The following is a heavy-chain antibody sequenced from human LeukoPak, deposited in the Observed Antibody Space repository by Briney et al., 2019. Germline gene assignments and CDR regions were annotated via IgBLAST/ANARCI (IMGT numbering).Heavy chain of an antibody. CDR3: ARHPPLLNSPWFDP. D-gene: IGHD2-21*01. CDR1: GGSFSVHY. V-gene: IGHV4-34*01. Sequence: SETLSLTCAVSGGSFSVHYWSWIRQPPGKGLEWIGEINHSGSTYYNPSLKSRVTISVDTSKNQFSLKLSSVTAADTALYYCARHPPLLNSPWFDPWGQGTLVTVSS. J-gene: IGHJ5*02. CDR2: INHSGST.